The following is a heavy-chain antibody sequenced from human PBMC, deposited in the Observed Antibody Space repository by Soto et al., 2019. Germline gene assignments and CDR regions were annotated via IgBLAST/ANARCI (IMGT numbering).Heavy chain of an antibody. D-gene: IGHD5-12*01. V-gene: IGHV1-69*04. CDR3: ATVKSGYADY. J-gene: IGHJ4*02. CDR2: IIPILGIA. Sequence: ASVKVSCKASGYTFTSYGISWVRQAPGQGLEWMGRIIPILGIANYAQKFQGRVTITADKSTSTAYMELSSLRSEDTAVYYCATVKSGYADYWGQGTLVTVSS. CDR1: GYTFTSYG.